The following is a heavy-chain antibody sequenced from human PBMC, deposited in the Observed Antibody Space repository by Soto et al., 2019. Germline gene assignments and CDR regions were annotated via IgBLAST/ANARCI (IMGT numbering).Heavy chain of an antibody. CDR2: IMPVFRTP. CDR3: ARDNVRPQLGGNYYYILDV. V-gene: IGHV1-69*12. D-gene: IGHD2-8*01. CDR1: GGTFRTAA. Sequence: QVQLEQSGAEVKKPGSSVKVSCKASGGTFRTAAVSWVRQAPGQGLEWMGGIMPVFRTPDYAQKFHGRVTINAAASTSSAYMALRGLRSDDTAVYYCARDNVRPQLGGNYYYILDVWGQGTTITVSS. J-gene: IGHJ6*02.